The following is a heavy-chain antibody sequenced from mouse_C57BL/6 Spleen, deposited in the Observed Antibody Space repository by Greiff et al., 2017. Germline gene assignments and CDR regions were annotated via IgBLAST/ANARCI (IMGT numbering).Heavy chain of an antibody. CDR2: IYPGSGST. D-gene: IGHD2-14*01. J-gene: IGHJ2*01. CDR3: ARGGYEEGFDY. CDR1: GYTFTSYW. V-gene: IGHV1-55*01. Sequence: QVQLQQPGAELVKPGASVKMSCKASGYTFTSYWITWVKQRPGQGLEWIGDIYPGSGSTNYTEKFKSKATLTVDTSSSTAYMQLSSLTSEGSAVYYCARGGYEEGFDYWGQGTTLTVSS.